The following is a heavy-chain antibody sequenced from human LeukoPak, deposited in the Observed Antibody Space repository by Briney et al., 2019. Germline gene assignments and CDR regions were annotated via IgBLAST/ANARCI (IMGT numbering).Heavy chain of an antibody. J-gene: IGHJ6*03. CDR1: GFTFSSYA. Sequence: PGGSLRLSCAASGFTFSSYAMSWVRQAPGKGLEWVSAISGSGGSTYYADSVKGRFTISRDNSKNTLYLQMNSLRAEDTAVYYCAKGGYIAAAGTVYYYMGVWGKGTAVTVSS. CDR2: ISGSGGST. V-gene: IGHV3-23*01. D-gene: IGHD6-13*01. CDR3: AKGGYIAAAGTVYYYMGV.